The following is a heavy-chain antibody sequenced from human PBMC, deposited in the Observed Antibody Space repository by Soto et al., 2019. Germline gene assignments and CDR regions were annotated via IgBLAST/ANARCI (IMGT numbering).Heavy chain of an antibody. Sequence: QVHLLESGGGVVLPGRSLRLSCAAPGFAFSVYAMHWVRQAPGKGLEWVSLISYDGSDKYYADSVKGRLTISRDNSKSTLYLQMSSLRADDTAVYFCARDRGRTDYYAMDVWGQGTTVTVSS. J-gene: IGHJ6*02. CDR3: ARDRGRTDYYAMDV. D-gene: IGHD1-1*01. V-gene: IGHV3-30-3*01. CDR1: GFAFSVYA. CDR2: ISYDGSDK.